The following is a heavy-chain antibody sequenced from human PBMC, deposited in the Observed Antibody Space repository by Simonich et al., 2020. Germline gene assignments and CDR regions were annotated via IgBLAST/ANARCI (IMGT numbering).Heavy chain of an antibody. CDR3: ARDFRLQLVEIGTYYYYGMDV. CDR1: GFTFSSYE. D-gene: IGHD6-6*01. Sequence: EVQLVESGGGLVQPGGSLRLFCAASGFTFSSYEMNWVRQAPGKGLEWVSYISSSGSTIYYADSVKGRFTIYRDNAKNSLYLQMNSLRAEDTAVYYCARDFRLQLVEIGTYYYYGMDVWGQGTTVTVSS. CDR2: ISSSGSTI. J-gene: IGHJ6*02. V-gene: IGHV3-48*03.